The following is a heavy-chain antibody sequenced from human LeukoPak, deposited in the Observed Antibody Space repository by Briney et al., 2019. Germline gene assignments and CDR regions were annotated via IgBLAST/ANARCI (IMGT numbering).Heavy chain of an antibody. V-gene: IGHV4-59*13. J-gene: IGHJ3*02. CDR2: NSHSGST. Sequence: SETLSLTCTVSGGSISGYYWSWIRKPPGKGLEAIGYNSHSGSTNYNPSLKSRVTISVDTSKNQFSLKLTSVTAADTAVYYCARGRWELPIWGQGTMVTVSS. CDR3: ARGRWELPI. D-gene: IGHD1-26*01. CDR1: GGSISGYY.